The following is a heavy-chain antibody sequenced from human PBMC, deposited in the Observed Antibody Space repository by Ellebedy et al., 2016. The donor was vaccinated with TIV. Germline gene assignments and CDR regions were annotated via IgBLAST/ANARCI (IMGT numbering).Heavy chain of an antibody. CDR3: ARDQGWAVAGTTRFDY. J-gene: IGHJ4*02. CDR1: GFTFSSYS. V-gene: IGHV3-48*02. Sequence: PGGSLRLSCAASGFTFSSYSMNWVRQAPGKGLEWVSDISSSSSTTYYADSVKGRFTISRDNAKNSLYLQMNSLRDEDTAVYYCARDQGWAVAGTTRFDYWGQGTLVTVSS. CDR2: ISSSSSTT. D-gene: IGHD6-19*01.